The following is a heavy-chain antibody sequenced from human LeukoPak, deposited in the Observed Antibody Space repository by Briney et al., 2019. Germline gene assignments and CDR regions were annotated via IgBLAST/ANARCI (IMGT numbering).Heavy chain of an antibody. Sequence: ASVKVSCKASGYTFISYAMNWVRQAPGQGLEWMGWINTNTGNPTYAQGFTGRFVFSLDTSVSTAYLQISSLKAEDTAVYYCARPYNYYDSSGYSDDAFDIWGQGTMVTVSS. V-gene: IGHV7-4-1*02. CDR1: GYTFISYA. D-gene: IGHD3-22*01. CDR3: ARPYNYYDSSGYSDDAFDI. CDR2: INTNTGNP. J-gene: IGHJ3*02.